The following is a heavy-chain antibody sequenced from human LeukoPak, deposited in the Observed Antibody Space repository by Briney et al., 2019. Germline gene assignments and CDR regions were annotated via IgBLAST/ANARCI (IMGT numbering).Heavy chain of an antibody. CDR2: IYPGDSDT. CDR1: GYSFTSYW. CDR3: GRLISFVGKYSSSWNDS. Sequence: GESLKISCKGSGYSFTSYWIGWVRQMPGKGLEWMGIIYPGDSDTRYSPSFQGQVTISADKSISTAYLQWSSLKASDTAMYYCGRLISFVGKYSSSWNDSGGQGPLVPVS. J-gene: IGHJ5*01. D-gene: IGHD6-13*01. V-gene: IGHV5-51*01.